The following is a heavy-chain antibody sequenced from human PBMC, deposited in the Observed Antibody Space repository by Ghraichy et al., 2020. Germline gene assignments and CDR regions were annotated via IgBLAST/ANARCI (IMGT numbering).Heavy chain of an antibody. Sequence: GGSLRLSCAASGFTFSSYAMNWVRQAPGKGLEWVSCICSGRSFKYYADSVKGRFTISRDNTKNSLYLQVSSLRAEDTAVYYCARVATVGSGYSPYYNYYGMDVWGQGTTVTVSS. CDR3: ARVATVGSGYSPYYNYYGMDV. V-gene: IGHV3-21*01. J-gene: IGHJ6*02. CDR1: GFTFSSYA. D-gene: IGHD3-22*01. CDR2: ICSGRSFK.